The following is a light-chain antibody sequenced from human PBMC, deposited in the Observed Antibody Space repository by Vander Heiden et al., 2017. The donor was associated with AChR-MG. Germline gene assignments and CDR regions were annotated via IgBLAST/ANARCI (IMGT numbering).Light chain of an antibody. Sequence: SSEPTPAPAVSVALGPTVRLPCQGDSLRSHYASWYQQKPGQAPVIIMYDKNNRHSGMPDRFSGSSSGNTTSLTITGAQAEDEAEYYCNSRDSSNKLVIFGGGTKLTVL. J-gene: IGLJ2*01. V-gene: IGLV3-19*01. CDR3: NSRDSSNKLVI. CDR1: SLRSHY. CDR2: DKN.